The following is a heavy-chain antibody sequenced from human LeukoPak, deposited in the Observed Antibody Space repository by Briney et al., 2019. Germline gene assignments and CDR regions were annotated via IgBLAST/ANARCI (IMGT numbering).Heavy chain of an antibody. V-gene: IGHV3-15*01. D-gene: IGHD3-22*01. CDR3: TTDSRITMIVVAKHIYYFDY. J-gene: IGHJ4*02. Sequence: GGSLRLSCAASGFTFSNAWMSWVRQAPGKGLEWVGRIKSKTDGGTTDYAAPVKGRFTISRDDSKNTLYLQMNSLKTEDTAVYYCTTDSRITMIVVAKHIYYFDYWGQGTLVTVSS. CDR1: GFTFSNAW. CDR2: IKSKTDGGTT.